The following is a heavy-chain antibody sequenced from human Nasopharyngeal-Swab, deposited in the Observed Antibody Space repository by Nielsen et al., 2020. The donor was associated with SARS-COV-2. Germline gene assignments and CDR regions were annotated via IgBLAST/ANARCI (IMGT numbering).Heavy chain of an antibody. D-gene: IGHD4-17*01. V-gene: IGHV3-74*01. Sequence: VRQAPGKGLVWGSRINSDGSSTSYADSVKGRFTISRDNAKNTLYLQMNSLRAEDTAVYYCARAVTTYYYYGMDVWGQGTTVTVSS. CDR3: ARAVTTYYYYGMDV. J-gene: IGHJ6*02. CDR2: INSDGSST.